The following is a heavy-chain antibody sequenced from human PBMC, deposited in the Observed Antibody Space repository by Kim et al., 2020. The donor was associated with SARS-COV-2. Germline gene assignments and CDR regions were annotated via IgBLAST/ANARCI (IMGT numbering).Heavy chain of an antibody. CDR1: GFTFDDYA. J-gene: IGHJ6*02. V-gene: IGHV3-9*01. CDR2: ISWNSGSI. D-gene: IGHD5-12*01. CDR3: AKESGRFSWLGRSSCGMDV. Sequence: GGSLRLSCAASGFTFDDYAMHWVRQAPGKGLEWVSGISWNSGSIGYADSVKGRFTISRDNAKNSLYLQMNSLRAEDTALYYCAKESGRFSWLGRSSCGMDVWGQGTTVTVSS.